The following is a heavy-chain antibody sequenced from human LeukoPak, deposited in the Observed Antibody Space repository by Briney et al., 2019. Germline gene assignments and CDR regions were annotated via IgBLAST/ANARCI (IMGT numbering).Heavy chain of an antibody. V-gene: IGHV3-74*01. Sequence: PGGSLRLSCAASGFPFNSFWMHWVRQAPGKGLVWVSDMNEYSTTIRYADSVKGRFTISRDNGKNSLFLQMNSLRAEDTAVYYCARYRLEEHQGPVRGYFDYWGQGTLVTVSS. D-gene: IGHD6-19*01. J-gene: IGHJ4*02. CDR2: MNEYSTTI. CDR3: ARYRLEEHQGPVRGYFDY. CDR1: GFPFNSFW.